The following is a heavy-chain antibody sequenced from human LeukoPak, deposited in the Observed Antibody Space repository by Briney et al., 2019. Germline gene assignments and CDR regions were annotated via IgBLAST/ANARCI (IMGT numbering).Heavy chain of an antibody. CDR3: AGGAGWLVDY. CDR1: GTTFSRYW. V-gene: IGHV3-7*03. Sequence: GGSLRLSCEAAGTTFSRYWMNWVRQAPGRGLEWVANIKQDGSEKYYVDSVKGRFTISRDNAKNSLYLQMNSLRAEDTAVYYCAGGAGWLVDYWGQGTLVTVSS. CDR2: IKQDGSEK. J-gene: IGHJ4*02. D-gene: IGHD6-19*01.